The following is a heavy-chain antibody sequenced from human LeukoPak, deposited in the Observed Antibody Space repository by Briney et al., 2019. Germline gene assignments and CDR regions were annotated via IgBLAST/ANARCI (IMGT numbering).Heavy chain of an antibody. J-gene: IGHJ6*02. CDR1: GFTFSSYG. CDR2: IWYDGSNK. D-gene: IGHD1-26*01. Sequence: GRSLRLSCAASGFTFSSYGMHWVRQAPGKGLEWVAVIWYDGSNKYYADSVKGRFTISRDNSKNTLYLQMNSLRGEDTAVYYCARHAGSYYAHYYYGMDVWGQGTTVTVSS. CDR3: ARHAGSYYAHYYYGMDV. V-gene: IGHV3-33*01.